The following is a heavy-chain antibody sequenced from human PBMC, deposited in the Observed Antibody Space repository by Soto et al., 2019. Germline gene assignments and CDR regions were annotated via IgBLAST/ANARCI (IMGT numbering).Heavy chain of an antibody. D-gene: IGHD6-19*01. CDR1: GFTISSYA. J-gene: IGHJ4*02. CDR3: AKDRVVPGIAVAGTPDY. Sequence: GGSLRLSCAASGFTISSYAMSRVRQAPGKGLEWVSAISGSGGSTYYADSVKGRFTIPRDNSKNTLYLQMNSLRAEDTAVYYCAKDRVVPGIAVAGTPDYWGQGTLVTVSS. CDR2: ISGSGGST. V-gene: IGHV3-23*01.